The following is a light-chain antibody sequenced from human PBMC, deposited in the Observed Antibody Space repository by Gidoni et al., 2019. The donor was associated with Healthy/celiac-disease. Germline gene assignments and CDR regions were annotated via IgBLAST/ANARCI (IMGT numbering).Light chain of an antibody. CDR1: QSVSSY. V-gene: IGKV3-11*01. J-gene: IGKJ4*01. CDR3: QQRSNWLT. CDR2: DAS. Sequence: IVLTQSPATLSLSPGARATLSCRASQSVSSYLAWYQQKPGQATRLLIYDASNRATGIPARFSGSGSGTDFTITISSLEPEDFAVYYCQQRSNWLTFGGGTKVEIK.